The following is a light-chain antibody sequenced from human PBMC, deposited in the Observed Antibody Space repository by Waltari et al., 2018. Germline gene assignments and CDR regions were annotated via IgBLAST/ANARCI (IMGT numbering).Light chain of an antibody. CDR2: EES. Sequence: DIQVTQSPSSLSVSVGDRVTITCQASQDIGYYLNWYQQKPGKAPKLLIFEESNLAVGVPSRFSGSRSGADFSFTISSLQPEDIGTYYCQYDDFSMSSTFGQGTRLEIK. CDR3: QYDDFSMSST. V-gene: IGKV1-33*01. CDR1: QDIGYY. J-gene: IGKJ5*01.